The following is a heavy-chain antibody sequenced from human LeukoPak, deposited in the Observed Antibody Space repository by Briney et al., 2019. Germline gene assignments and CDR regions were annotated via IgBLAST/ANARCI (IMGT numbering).Heavy chain of an antibody. CDR2: INPNSGGT. CDR1: GYTFTGYY. J-gene: IGHJ4*02. Sequence: ASVKVSCKASGYTFTGYYMHWVRQAPGQGLEWMGWINPNSGGTNYAQKFQGRVTMTRDTSISTAYMELSRLRSDDTAVYYCARWGGIYDFWSGYYTNFDYWGQGTLVTVSS. V-gene: IGHV1-2*02. D-gene: IGHD3-3*01. CDR3: ARWGGIYDFWSGYYTNFDY.